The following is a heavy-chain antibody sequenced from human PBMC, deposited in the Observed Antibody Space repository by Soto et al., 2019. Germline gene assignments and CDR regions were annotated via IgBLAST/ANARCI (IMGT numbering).Heavy chain of an antibody. CDR2: INPSGGST. J-gene: IGHJ4*02. CDR3: ARDLRENWNDFGL. V-gene: IGHV1-46*01. Sequence: ASVKVSCKASGYTFTSYYMPCVRHAPGQGLEWMGIINPSGGSTSYAQKFQGRVTMTRDTSTSTAYMELSSLRSEDTAVYYCARDLRENWNDFGLWGQGTLVTVSS. D-gene: IGHD1-1*01. CDR1: GYTFTSYY.